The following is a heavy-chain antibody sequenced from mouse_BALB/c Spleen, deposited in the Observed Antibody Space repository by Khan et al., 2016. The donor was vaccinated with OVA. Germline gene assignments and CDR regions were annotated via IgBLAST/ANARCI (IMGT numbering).Heavy chain of an antibody. V-gene: IGHV1S137*01. J-gene: IGHJ3*01. CDR3: VRGGKFAY. CDR1: GYTFTDYA. D-gene: IGHD1-1*02. Sequence: QVQLQQSGAELVRPGVSVKISCRASGYTFTDYAMHWVKQRHAKSLEWIGVISTNYGAADYNQKFQGKASMTVDRSSSTVYMELARLTSEDSAIYYCVRGGKFAYWGLGTLVTVSA. CDR2: ISTNYGAA.